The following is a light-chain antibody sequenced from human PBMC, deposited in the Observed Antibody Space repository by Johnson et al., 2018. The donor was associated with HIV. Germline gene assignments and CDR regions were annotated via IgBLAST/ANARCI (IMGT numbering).Light chain of an antibody. J-gene: IGLJ1*01. V-gene: IGLV1-51*02. Sequence: QSVLTQPPSVSAAPGQKVTISCSGSSSTIGDNYVSWYQVLPGTAPKLLIYKNNQRPSGIPDRFSGSKSGPSATLAITGPQTGDEADYYCGTWDSRLSVYVFGTGTKVTVL. CDR1: SSTIGDNY. CDR3: GTWDSRLSVYV. CDR2: KNN.